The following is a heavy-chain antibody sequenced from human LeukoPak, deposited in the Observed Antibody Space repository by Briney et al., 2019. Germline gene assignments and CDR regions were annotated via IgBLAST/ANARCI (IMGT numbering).Heavy chain of an antibody. CDR3: VKTMVTFGGVIRTDAFDI. V-gene: IGHV3-64D*06. CDR1: GFTFSSYA. D-gene: IGHD3-16*01. Sequence: GGSLRLSCAASGFTFSSYAMNWVRQAPGKGLEYVSGINNNGDNTYYSDSVKARLTISRDNFKNTLFLQMTSLRNEDTAVYYCVKTMVTFGGVIRTDAFDIWGQGTMVTVS. CDR2: INNNGDNT. J-gene: IGHJ3*02.